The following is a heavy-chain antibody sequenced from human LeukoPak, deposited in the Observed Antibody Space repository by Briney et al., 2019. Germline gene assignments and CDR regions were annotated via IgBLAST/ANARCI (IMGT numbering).Heavy chain of an antibody. Sequence: GGSLRLSCAASGFTFSSYAMHWVRQAPGKGLGWVAVISYDGSNKYYADSVKGRFTISRDNSKNTLYLQMNSLRAEDTAVYYCARDSALGVRGVIVNWGQGTLVTVSS. D-gene: IGHD3-10*01. CDR2: ISYDGSNK. CDR3: ARDSALGVRGVIVN. J-gene: IGHJ4*02. CDR1: GFTFSSYA. V-gene: IGHV3-30-3*01.